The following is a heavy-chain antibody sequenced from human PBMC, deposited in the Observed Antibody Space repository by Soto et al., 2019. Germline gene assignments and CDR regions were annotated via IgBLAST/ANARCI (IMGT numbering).Heavy chain of an antibody. CDR3: AREPSI. CDR1: GGSISSGGYF. V-gene: IGHV4-31*03. J-gene: IGHJ4*02. CDR2: IYYSGVT. Sequence: QVQLQESGPGLVKPSQTLSLTCTVSGGSISSGGYFWNWIRQHPGKGLEWIGYIYYSGVTYYNPSLESRVTIPVDTSKTQFSLRLSSVTAADTAVYYCAREPSIWGQGTLVTVSS.